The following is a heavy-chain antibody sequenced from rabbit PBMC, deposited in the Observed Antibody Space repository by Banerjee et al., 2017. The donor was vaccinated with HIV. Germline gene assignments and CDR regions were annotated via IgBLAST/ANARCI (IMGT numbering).Heavy chain of an antibody. J-gene: IGHJ4*01. CDR1: GFSITTSDY. V-gene: IGHV1S40*01. CDR2: IYHGDGGGT. Sequence: ERGGAEVRRGGKESRTCRASGFSITTSDYMCWVRQAPGKGLECVACIYHGDGGGTNYATWVNGLSSIRRHTRSLVDLRSDGCTSELTAADTSPYYFASLSGWGFYLWGPGTLVTVS. D-gene: IGHD4-1*01. CDR3: PYYFASLSGWGFYL.